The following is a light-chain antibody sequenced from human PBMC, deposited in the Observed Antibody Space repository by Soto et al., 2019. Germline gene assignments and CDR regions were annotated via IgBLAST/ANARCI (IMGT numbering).Light chain of an antibody. V-gene: IGKV3-20*01. CDR3: HQYGSSPRT. CDR1: QSVSSSS. Sequence: EIVLTQSPGTLSLSPGDRATLPCRASQSVSSSSLAWYQQKPGQAPRLLIYAASIRAPGIPDRFSGSGSGTDFTLTISRLEAEDFVVYYCHQYGSSPRTFGQGTKVEIK. J-gene: IGKJ1*01. CDR2: AAS.